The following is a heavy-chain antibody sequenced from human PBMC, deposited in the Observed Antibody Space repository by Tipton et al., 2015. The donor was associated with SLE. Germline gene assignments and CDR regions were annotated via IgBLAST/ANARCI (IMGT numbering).Heavy chain of an antibody. CDR3: AKGIAAAGPLRY. D-gene: IGHD6-13*01. Sequence: SLRLSCAASGFTFSSYSMNWVRQAPGKGLEWVSYISSSSSTIYYADSVKGRFTISRDNSKNTLYLQMNSLRAEDTAVYYCAKGIAAAGPLRYWGQGTLVTVSS. V-gene: IGHV3-48*01. J-gene: IGHJ4*02. CDR2: ISSSSSTI. CDR1: GFTFSSYS.